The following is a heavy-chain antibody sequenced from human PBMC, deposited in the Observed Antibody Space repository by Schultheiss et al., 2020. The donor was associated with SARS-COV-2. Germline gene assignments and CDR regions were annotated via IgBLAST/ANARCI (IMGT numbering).Heavy chain of an antibody. CDR2: IYYSGST. J-gene: IGHJ4*02. D-gene: IGHD6-13*01. V-gene: IGHV4-59*12. Sequence: SQTLSLTCTVSGGSISSYYWSWIRQPPGKGLEWIGYIYYSGSTNYNPSLKSRVTISVDTSKNQFSLKLSSVTAADTAVYYCARGSYSSSWSTFDYWGQGTLVTVSS. CDR3: ARGSYSSSWSTFDY. CDR1: GGSISSYY.